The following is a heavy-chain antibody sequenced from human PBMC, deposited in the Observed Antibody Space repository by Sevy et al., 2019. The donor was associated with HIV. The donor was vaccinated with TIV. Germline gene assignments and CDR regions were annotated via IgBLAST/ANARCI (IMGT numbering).Heavy chain of an antibody. CDR2: IKPDGRDK. CDR3: AQETFGRFDS. V-gene: IGHV3-7*01. Sequence: GGSLRLSCAASGFSFSAYWRNWIRQAPGKGGEGWPNIKPDGRDKHYVDSAEGRFTISRDKAKNSLYLQMNSLRVEDTAMYYCAQETFGRFDSWGQGTLVTVSS. CDR1: GFSFSAYW. J-gene: IGHJ4*02. D-gene: IGHD1-26*01.